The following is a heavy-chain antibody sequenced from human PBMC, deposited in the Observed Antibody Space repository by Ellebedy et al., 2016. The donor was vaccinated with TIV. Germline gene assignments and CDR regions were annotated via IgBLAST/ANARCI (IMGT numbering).Heavy chain of an antibody. CDR2: ISGDGGST. CDR1: GFTFDDYA. CDR3: AKDTGSDSSGYYGMDV. D-gene: IGHD3-22*01. Sequence: GESLKISCAASGFTFDDYAMHWVRQAPGKGLEWVSLISGDGGSTYYADSVKGRFTISRDNSKNSLYLQMNSLRTEDTALYYCAKDTGSDSSGYYGMDVWGQGTTVTVSS. J-gene: IGHJ6*02. V-gene: IGHV3-43*02.